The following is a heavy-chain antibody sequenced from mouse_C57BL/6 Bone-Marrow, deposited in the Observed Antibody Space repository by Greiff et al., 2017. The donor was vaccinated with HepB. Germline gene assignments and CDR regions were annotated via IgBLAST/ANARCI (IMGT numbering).Heavy chain of an antibody. CDR2: IDPSDSYT. CDR3: AREGGYYYGSS. D-gene: IGHD1-1*01. V-gene: IGHV1-59*01. CDR1: GYTFTSYW. Sequence: VQLQQPGAELVRPGTSVKLSCKASGYTFTSYWMHWVKQRPGQGLEWIGVIDPSDSYTNYNQKFKGKATLTVDTSSSTAYMQLRSLTSEDSAVYYCAREGGYYYGSSWGQGTTLTVSS. J-gene: IGHJ2*01.